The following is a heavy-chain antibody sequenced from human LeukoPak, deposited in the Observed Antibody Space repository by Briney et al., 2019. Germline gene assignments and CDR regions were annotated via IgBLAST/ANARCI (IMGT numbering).Heavy chain of an antibody. CDR1: GFTFSNYA. Sequence: PGGSLRLSCAATGFTFSNYAMTWVRQRPGKGLEWVSVIGSGNGGIQYADAVKGRFIVSRDNSRNTLFLQMNSLRAEDTAVYYCAKYRLLSVPLRDFDNWGQGTQVTVS. CDR3: AKYRLLSVPLRDFDN. CDR2: IGSGNGGI. D-gene: IGHD4/OR15-4a*01. J-gene: IGHJ4*02. V-gene: IGHV3-23*01.